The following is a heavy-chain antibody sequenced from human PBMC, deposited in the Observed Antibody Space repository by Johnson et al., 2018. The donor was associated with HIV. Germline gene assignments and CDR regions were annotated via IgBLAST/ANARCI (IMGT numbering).Heavy chain of an antibody. CDR3: ARDHNYYGSGSYSDAFDF. Sequence: VQLVESGGGLVQPGGSLRLSCAASGFTVSSYYMSWVRQAPGKGLDWVSVIYSGGSTYYADSVKGRFTISRDNAKNSLYLQMNSLRAEDTALYYCARDHNYYGSGSYSDAFDFWGQGTMVTVSS. CDR2: IYSGGST. CDR1: GFTVSSYY. V-gene: IGHV3-66*01. J-gene: IGHJ3*01. D-gene: IGHD3-10*01.